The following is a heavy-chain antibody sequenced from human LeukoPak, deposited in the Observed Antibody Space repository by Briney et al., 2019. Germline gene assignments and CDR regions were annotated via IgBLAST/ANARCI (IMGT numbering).Heavy chain of an antibody. CDR3: AREGSSGLIDY. CDR2: SGST. D-gene: IGHD6-19*01. V-gene: IGHV4-38-2*02. J-gene: IGHJ4*02. Sequence: PSETLSLTCTVSGYSISSGYYWGWIRQPPGKGLEWIGSGSTYYNPSLKSRVTISVDTSKNQFSLKLSSVTAADTAVYYCAREGSSGLIDYWGQGTLVTVSS. CDR1: GYSISSGYY.